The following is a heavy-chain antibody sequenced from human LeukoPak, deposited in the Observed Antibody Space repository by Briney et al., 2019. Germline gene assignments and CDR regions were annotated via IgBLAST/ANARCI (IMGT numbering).Heavy chain of an antibody. Sequence: GGSLRLSCAASGFIFSGYAMSWVRQAPGKGLECVSTIFKTGSTTYYADSERGRFTISRDNSKNTVDLQMNSLRVEDTAVYYCARAFEQQLVGRYYYGVDVWGQGTTVSVSS. V-gene: IGHV3-23*05. D-gene: IGHD6-13*01. J-gene: IGHJ6*02. CDR1: GFIFSGYA. CDR2: IFKTGSTT. CDR3: ARAFEQQLVGRYYYGVDV.